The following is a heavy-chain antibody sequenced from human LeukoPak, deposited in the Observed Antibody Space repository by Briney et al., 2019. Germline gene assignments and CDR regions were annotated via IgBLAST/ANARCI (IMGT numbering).Heavy chain of an antibody. Sequence: PSETLSLTCAVYGGSLSGYYWSWIRQPPGKGLEWIGEINHSGSTNYNPSLKSRVTISVDTSKNQFSLKLSSVTAADTAVYYCARGGGYYRFDYWGQGTLVTVSS. D-gene: IGHD3-3*01. V-gene: IGHV4-34*01. J-gene: IGHJ4*02. CDR3: ARGGGYYRFDY. CDR1: GGSLSGYY. CDR2: INHSGST.